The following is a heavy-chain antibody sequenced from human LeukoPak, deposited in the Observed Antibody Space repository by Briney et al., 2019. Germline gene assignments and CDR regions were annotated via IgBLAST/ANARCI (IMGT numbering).Heavy chain of an antibody. D-gene: IGHD2-15*01. Sequence: SETLSLTCTVSGGSISSYYWSWIRQPPGKGLEWIGYIYYSGSTNYNPSLKSRVTISVDTSKNQFSLKLSSVTAADTAVYYCAGVDTTTPSGVIYWGQGTLVTVSS. V-gene: IGHV4-59*01. CDR2: IYYSGST. CDR1: GGSISSYY. J-gene: IGHJ4*02. CDR3: AGVDTTTPSGVIY.